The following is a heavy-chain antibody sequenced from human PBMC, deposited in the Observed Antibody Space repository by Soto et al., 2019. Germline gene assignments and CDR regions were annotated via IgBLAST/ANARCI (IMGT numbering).Heavy chain of an antibody. V-gene: IGHV3-64*04. D-gene: IGHD1-26*01. CDR1: GFTFSRYS. CDR3: AREFSVGYYYYYMDV. Sequence: GGSLRLSCSGSGFTFSRYSLMWFRQAPGKGLEYVSTINSDGDKTWYVGSVKGRFTISRDNAKNSLYLQMNSLRAEDTAVYYCAREFSVGYYYYYMDVWGKGTTVTVSS. J-gene: IGHJ6*03. CDR2: INSDGDKT.